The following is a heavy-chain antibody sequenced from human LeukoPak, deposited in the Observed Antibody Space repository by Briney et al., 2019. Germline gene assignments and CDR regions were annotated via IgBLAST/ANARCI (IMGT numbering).Heavy chain of an antibody. D-gene: IGHD3-22*01. CDR2: IYYSGST. J-gene: IGHJ4*02. V-gene: IGHV4-31*02. CDR3: ARDLGDYDSSLAR. Sequence: SWVRQMPGKGLEWIGYIYYSGSTYYNPSLKSRVTISVDTSKNQFSLKLSSVTAADTAVYYCARDLGDYDSSLARWGQGTLVTVSS.